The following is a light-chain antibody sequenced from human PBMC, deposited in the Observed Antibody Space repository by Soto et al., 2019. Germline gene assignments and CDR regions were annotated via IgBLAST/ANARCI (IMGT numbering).Light chain of an antibody. CDR3: SSYAGITTYF. CDR2: EVS. CDR1: SSDIGNYNF. Sequence: QSVLTQSPSASGSPGQSVAVSCTGTSSDIGNYNFVSWYQQHPGKAPKLMIYEVSKRPSGVPDRFSGSKSGNTASLTVSGLQAEDEADYYCSSYAGITTYFFGTGTKVTVL. J-gene: IGLJ1*01. V-gene: IGLV2-8*01.